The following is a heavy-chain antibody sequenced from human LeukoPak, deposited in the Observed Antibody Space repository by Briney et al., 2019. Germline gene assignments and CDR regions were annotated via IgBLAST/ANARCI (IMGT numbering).Heavy chain of an antibody. CDR2: IYYSGST. CDR1: GGSISSYY. CDR3: AREKGSGWYYFDY. J-gene: IGHJ4*02. Sequence: PSGTLSLTCTVSGGSISSYYWSWIRQPPGKGLEWIGYIYYSGSTNYNPSLKSRVTISVDTSKNQFSLKLGSVTAADTAVYYCAREKGSGWYYFDYWGQGTLVTVSS. D-gene: IGHD6-19*01. V-gene: IGHV4-59*01.